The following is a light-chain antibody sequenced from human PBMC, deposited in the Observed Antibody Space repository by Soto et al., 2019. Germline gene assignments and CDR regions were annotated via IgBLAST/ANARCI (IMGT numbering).Light chain of an antibody. CDR2: SNN. CDR1: SSNIGSIT. Sequence: QSVLTQPPSASGTPGQRVTISCSGSSSNIGSITVNWYQQLPGTAPNLLLYSNNQRPSAVPDRFSGSKSGASASFAISGLQCEDEADYYCSAWDDSLNGFVVFGGGTQLTVL. V-gene: IGLV1-44*01. CDR3: SAWDDSLNGFVV. J-gene: IGLJ2*01.